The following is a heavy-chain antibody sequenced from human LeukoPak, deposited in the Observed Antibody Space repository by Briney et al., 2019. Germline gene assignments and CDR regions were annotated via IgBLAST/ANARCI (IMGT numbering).Heavy chain of an antibody. CDR2: IIPIFGTA. D-gene: IGHD1-1*01. CDR1: GGTFSSYA. CDR3: ARMNYPYDWNDGEPDFDY. Sequence: GSSVKVSCKASGGTFSSYAISWVRQAPGRGLEWMGGIIPIFGTANYAQKFQGRVTITADESTSTAYMELSSLRSEDTAVYYCARMNYPYDWNDGEPDFDYWGQGTLATVSS. V-gene: IGHV1-69*01. J-gene: IGHJ4*02.